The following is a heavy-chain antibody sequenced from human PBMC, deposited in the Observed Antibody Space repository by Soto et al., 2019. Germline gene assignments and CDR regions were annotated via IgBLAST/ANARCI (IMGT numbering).Heavy chain of an antibody. CDR3: ARGHYGSPPGYFDY. CDR1: GFTVSNNY. CDR2: IYDGGST. J-gene: IGHJ4*02. V-gene: IGHV3-66*01. Sequence: EVQLVESGGGLVQRGGSLRLSCAASGFTVSNNYMSWVRQAPGKGLEWVSVIYDGGSTYYAESVKDRFTISRDNSKNTLYLQKNSLRAEDTAVYYCARGHYGSPPGYFDYWGQGTLVTVSS. D-gene: IGHD3-10*01.